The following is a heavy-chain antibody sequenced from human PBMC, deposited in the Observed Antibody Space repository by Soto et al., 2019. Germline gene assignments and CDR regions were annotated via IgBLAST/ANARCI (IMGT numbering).Heavy chain of an antibody. J-gene: IGHJ4*02. D-gene: IGHD2-2*01. CDR1: GYDFSSYG. V-gene: IGHV1-18*04. CDR3: VRDPQRNDY. Sequence: QVQLVQSGAEVKKPGASVKVSCKASGYDFSSYGISWVRQAPGQGLEWMGWISASNGNRDYAKQFQGRVTMTSDTARTTAYMELGSLRSDDTAVYYCVRDPQRNDYWGQGPLVNVPS. CDR2: ISASNGNR.